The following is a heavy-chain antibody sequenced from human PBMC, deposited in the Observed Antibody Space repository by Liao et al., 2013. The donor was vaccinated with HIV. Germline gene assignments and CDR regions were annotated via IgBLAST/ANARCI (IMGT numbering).Heavy chain of an antibody. CDR3: ARGPKRGRDLLYAFDI. Sequence: QVQLPQWGAGLVKPSETLSLTCGVSGASLSAYYWNWIRQSPGKGLEWIGEINHRGSTNYNPSLKSRVTISIDTSKSRFSLTLTSVTAADTAVFYCARGPKRGRDLLYAFDIWAQGTMVIVSS. V-gene: IGHV4-34*01. CDR1: GASLSAYY. J-gene: IGHJ3*02. D-gene: IGHD1-26*01. CDR2: INHRGST.